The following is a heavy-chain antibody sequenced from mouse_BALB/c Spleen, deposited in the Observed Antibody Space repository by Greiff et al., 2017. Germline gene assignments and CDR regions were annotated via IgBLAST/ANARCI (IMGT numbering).Heavy chain of an antibody. CDR1: GFTFSSYA. D-gene: IGHD2-4*01. CDR3: ARAYDYDEGVWFAY. J-gene: IGHJ3*01. V-gene: IGHV5-6-5*01. Sequence: EVQLVESGGGLVKPGGSLKLSCAASGFTFSSYAMSWVRQTPEKRLEWVASISSGGSTYYPDSVKGRFTISRDNARNILYLQMSSLRSEDTAMYYCARAYDYDEGVWFAYWGQGTLVTVSA. CDR2: ISSGGST.